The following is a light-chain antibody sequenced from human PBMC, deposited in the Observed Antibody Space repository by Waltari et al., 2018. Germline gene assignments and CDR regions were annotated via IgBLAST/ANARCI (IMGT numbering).Light chain of an antibody. J-gene: IGKJ4*02. CDR3: QQAKSVPRT. CDR1: QNIDTC. CDR2: TTL. V-gene: IGKV1D-12*01. Sequence: DIQMTQSPSSVSASVGDRVTITCRASQNIDTCLTWYQQIPGRAPKPRIFTTLRLQSGVPSRFGVSGSGKAVTLTISSLQPDDFATYDCQQAKSVPRTFGGGTTVAIK.